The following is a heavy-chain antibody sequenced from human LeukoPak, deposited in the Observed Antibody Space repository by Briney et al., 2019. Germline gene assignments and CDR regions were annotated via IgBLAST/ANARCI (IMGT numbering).Heavy chain of an antibody. CDR1: GGSISSYY. V-gene: IGHV4-59*01. D-gene: IGHD6-19*01. J-gene: IGHJ4*02. CDR2: IYYSGST. Sequence: SGTLSLTCTVSGGSISSYYWSWIRQPPGKGLEWIGYIYYSGSTNYNPSLKSRVTISVDTSKNQFSLKLSSVTAADTAVYYCARGSRAVAGTGVWGQGTLVTVSS. CDR3: ARGSRAVAGTGV.